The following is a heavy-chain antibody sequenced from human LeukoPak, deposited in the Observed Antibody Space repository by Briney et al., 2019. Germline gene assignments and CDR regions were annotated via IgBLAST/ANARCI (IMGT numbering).Heavy chain of an antibody. CDR3: PPVDTARYYFDY. CDR1: GFTFSSYG. V-gene: IGHV3-33*01. CDR2: IWYDGSNK. Sequence: PGGSLRLPCAASGFTFSSYGMHWVRQAPGKGLEWVAVIWYDGSNKYYADSVKGRFTISRDNSKNTLYLQMNSLRAEDTAAYYCPPVDTARYYFDYWGQGSLVTVSS. J-gene: IGHJ4*02. D-gene: IGHD5-18*01.